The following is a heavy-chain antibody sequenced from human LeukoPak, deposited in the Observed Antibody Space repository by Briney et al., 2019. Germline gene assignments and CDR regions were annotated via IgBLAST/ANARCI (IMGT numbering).Heavy chain of an antibody. J-gene: IGHJ5*02. D-gene: IGHD2-15*01. CDR3: ATAGGDGSRMGFDP. CDR1: GFTFSRYW. V-gene: IGHV3-74*01. CDR2: ISADGSVT. Sequence: GGSLRLSYADSGFTFSRYWMHWVRQTPGKGLVRVSCISADGSVTRYADSVKGRFTISRDNTKSTLYLQMHSLRAEDTAVYYCATAGGDGSRMGFDPWGQGTLVTVSS.